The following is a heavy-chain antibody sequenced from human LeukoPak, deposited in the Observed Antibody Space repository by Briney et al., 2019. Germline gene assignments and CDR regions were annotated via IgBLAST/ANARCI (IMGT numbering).Heavy chain of an antibody. CDR1: GGSISSYY. Sequence: SETLSLTCSISGGSISSYYWSWIRQPPGKGLEWIGYIYYSGSTNYNPSLKSRVTISVDTSKNQFSLKLSSVTAADTAVYYCARRRTYYYDSSGYPNDAFDIWGQGTMVTVSS. D-gene: IGHD3-22*01. CDR2: IYYSGST. V-gene: IGHV4-59*08. J-gene: IGHJ3*02. CDR3: ARRRTYYYDSSGYPNDAFDI.